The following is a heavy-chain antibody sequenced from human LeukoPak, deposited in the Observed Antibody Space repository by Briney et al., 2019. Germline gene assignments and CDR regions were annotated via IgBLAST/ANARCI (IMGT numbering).Heavy chain of an antibody. J-gene: IGHJ4*02. CDR3: AKVGLRYFDWLRGHYFDY. D-gene: IGHD3-9*01. Sequence: GGSLRLSCAASGFTFSSYAMSWVRQAPGKGLEWVSAISGSGGSTYYADSVKGRFTISRDNSKNTLYLQMNSLRAEDTAVYYCAKVGLRYFDWLRGHYFDYWGQGTLVSVSS. CDR2: ISGSGGST. CDR1: GFTFSSYA. V-gene: IGHV3-23*01.